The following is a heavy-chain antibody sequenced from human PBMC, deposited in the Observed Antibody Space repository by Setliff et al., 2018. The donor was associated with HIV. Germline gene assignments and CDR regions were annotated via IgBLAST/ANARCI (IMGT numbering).Heavy chain of an antibody. Sequence: PGGSLRLSCAASGFTFSSYSMNWVRQAPGKGLEWISYNGIINGAKHYADSMEGRFTISRDDAKNSLYLQMDSLRAEDTAVYYCVRDRDWAFDYWGQGILGTVSS. CDR3: VRDRDWAFDY. CDR1: GFTFSSYS. V-gene: IGHV3-48*01. D-gene: IGHD3-9*01. CDR2: NGIINGAK. J-gene: IGHJ4*02.